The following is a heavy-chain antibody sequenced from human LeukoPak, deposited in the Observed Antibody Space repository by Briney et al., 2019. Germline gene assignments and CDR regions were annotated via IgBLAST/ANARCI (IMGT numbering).Heavy chain of an antibody. CDR1: GGSISTYY. V-gene: IGHV4-59*01. J-gene: IGHJ4*02. Sequence: AETLSLTCTVSGGSISTYYWTWLRQPPGKGLEWIGYNSYSGNTNYNPSLRSRVSMSVDMSKSQFSLKLTSVTAADTAVYYCARAGSGWSFDYWGQGTLVTVSS. CDR3: ARAGSGWSFDY. CDR2: NSYSGNT. D-gene: IGHD6-19*01.